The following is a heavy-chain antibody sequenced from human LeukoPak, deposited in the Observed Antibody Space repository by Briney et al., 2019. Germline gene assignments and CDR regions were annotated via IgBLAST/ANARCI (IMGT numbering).Heavy chain of an antibody. CDR2: ISYDGSNK. J-gene: IGHJ4*02. V-gene: IGHV3-30*18. Sequence: GGSLRLSCAASGFTFSSYGMHWVRQAPGEGLEWVAVISYDGSNKYYADSVKGRFTISRDNSKNTLYLQMNSLRAEDTAVYYCAKGGEQQLVLVLWLFDYWGQGTLVTVSS. CDR3: AKGGEQQLVLVLWLFDY. D-gene: IGHD6-13*01. CDR1: GFTFSSYG.